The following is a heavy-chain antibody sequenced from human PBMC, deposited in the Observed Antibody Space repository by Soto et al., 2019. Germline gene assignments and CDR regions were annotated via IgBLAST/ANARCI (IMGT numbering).Heavy chain of an antibody. CDR3: AKDTDDSETAMANFDY. D-gene: IGHD5-18*01. CDR2: ISWNSGSI. CDR1: GFTFDDYA. Sequence: GGSLRLSCAASGFTFDDYAMHWVRQAPGKGLEWVSGISWNSGSIGYADSVKGRFTISRDNAKNSLYLQMNSLRAEDTALYYCAKDTDDSETAMANFDYWGQGTLVTVSS. J-gene: IGHJ4*02. V-gene: IGHV3-9*01.